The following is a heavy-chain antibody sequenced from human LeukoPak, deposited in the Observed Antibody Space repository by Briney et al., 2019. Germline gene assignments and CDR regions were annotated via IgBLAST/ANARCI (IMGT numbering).Heavy chain of an antibody. J-gene: IGHJ4*02. V-gene: IGHV3-23*01. CDR1: GFTLSTYS. D-gene: IGHD1-26*01. Sequence: GGSLRLSCAASGFTLSTYSMSWVRQAPGKGLECVSVITGTGGRTYYADPVKGRFTISRDISKNTLYLQMNSLRVEDTALYYCAKEVVGATGLDYWGQGTLVTVSS. CDR3: AKEVVGATGLDY. CDR2: ITGTGGRT.